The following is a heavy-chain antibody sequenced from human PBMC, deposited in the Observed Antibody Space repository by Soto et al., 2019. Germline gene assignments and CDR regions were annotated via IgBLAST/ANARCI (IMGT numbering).Heavy chain of an antibody. Sequence: EVQLVESGGGLVQPGGSLRLSCAASGFLFRTYEMNWVRQSPGKGLEWVSSISTSGSTIYYADSVKGRFTISRDNAKNSLYLQKNSLRAEDTAVYYCARRPPRTYYYYGMDVWGQGTTVTVSS. CDR3: ARRPPRTYYYYGMDV. V-gene: IGHV3-48*03. CDR2: ISTSGSTI. CDR1: GFLFRTYE. J-gene: IGHJ6*02.